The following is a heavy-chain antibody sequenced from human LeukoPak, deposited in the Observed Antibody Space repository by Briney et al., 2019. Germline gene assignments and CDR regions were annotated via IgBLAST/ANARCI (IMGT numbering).Heavy chain of an antibody. D-gene: IGHD2-2*01. J-gene: IGHJ5*02. Sequence: SETLSLTCAVYGGSFSGYYWSWIRQPPGKGLEWIGEINHSGSTNYNPSLKSRVTISVDTSKNQFSLKLSSVTAADTAVYYCARLIYCSSTSCYGSNWFDPWGQGTLVTVPS. CDR1: GGSFSGYY. CDR3: ARLIYCSSTSCYGSNWFDP. V-gene: IGHV4-34*01. CDR2: INHSGST.